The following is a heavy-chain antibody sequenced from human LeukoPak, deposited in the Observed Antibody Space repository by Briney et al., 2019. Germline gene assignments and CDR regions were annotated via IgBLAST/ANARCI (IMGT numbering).Heavy chain of an antibody. CDR3: AKRGVVIRVILVGFHKEAYYFDS. CDR1: GITLSNYG. Sequence: PGGSLRLSCAVSGITLSNYGMSWVRQAPGKGVEWVAGISDSGGRTNYADSVKGRFTISRDNPNTTLYLHMNSLRAEDTAVYFCAKRGVVIRVILVGFHKEAYYFDSWGQGALVTVSS. D-gene: IGHD3-22*01. V-gene: IGHV3-23*01. J-gene: IGHJ4*02. CDR2: ISDSGGRT.